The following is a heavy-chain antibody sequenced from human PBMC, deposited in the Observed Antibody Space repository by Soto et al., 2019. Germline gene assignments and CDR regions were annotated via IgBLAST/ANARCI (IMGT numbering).Heavy chain of an antibody. J-gene: IGHJ4*02. V-gene: IGHV1-8*02. CDR1: AYTFSSSY. CDR3: ARAFRDIVVVIAATVYYFDY. CDR2: VNPNSGNT. Sequence: ASEKGSCETSAYTFSSSYVHSARQAAGQGLEWMGRVNPNSGNTGYAQKFQGRDTLTRNTSISTAYMELSSLRSEDTAVYYCARAFRDIVVVIAATVYYFDYWGQGTLVTVSS. D-gene: IGHD2-15*01.